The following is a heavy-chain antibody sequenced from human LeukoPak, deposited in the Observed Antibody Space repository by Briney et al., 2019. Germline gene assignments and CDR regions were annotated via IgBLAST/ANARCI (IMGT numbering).Heavy chain of an antibody. CDR3: ARHVSMVRGVKVHAFDI. D-gene: IGHD3-10*01. J-gene: IGHJ3*02. CDR2: INDSGRT. V-gene: IGHV4-59*08. CDR1: GGSISNYY. Sequence: TSETLSLTCTASGGSISNYYWSWIRQPPGKGLEWIGYINDSGRTNYNSSFKSRVTISVDTSNNQFSLKLSSVTAADTAVYYCARHVSMVRGVKVHAFDIWGQGTVVIVSP.